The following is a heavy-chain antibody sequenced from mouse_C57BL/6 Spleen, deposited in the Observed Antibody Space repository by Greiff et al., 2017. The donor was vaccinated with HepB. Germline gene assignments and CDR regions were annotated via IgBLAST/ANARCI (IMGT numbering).Heavy chain of an antibody. CDR2: IDPSDSYT. CDR1: GYTFTSYW. D-gene: IGHD2-3*01. J-gene: IGHJ2*01. Sequence: QVQLQQPGAELVMPGASVKLSCKASGYTFTSYWMHWVKQRPGQGLEWIGEIDPSDSYTNYNQKFKGKSTLTVDKSSSTAYMQLSSLISEDSAVYYCARSYDGYWYYFDYWGQGTTLTVSS. CDR3: ARSYDGYWYYFDY. V-gene: IGHV1-69*01.